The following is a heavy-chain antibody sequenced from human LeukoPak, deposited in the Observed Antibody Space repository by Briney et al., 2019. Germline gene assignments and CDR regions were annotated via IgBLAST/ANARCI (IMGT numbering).Heavy chain of an antibody. D-gene: IGHD2-15*01. V-gene: IGHV4-59*01. Sequence: PSETLSLTCTVSGDSMQSYYWTWIRQSPGKGLEWIGYIYYTGSTNYNPSLKSRVTISVDTSKNQFSLKLSSVTAADTAVYYCAKEREYCSSGSCHYDLDVWGQGTTVTVSS. CDR3: AKEREYCSSGSCHYDLDV. J-gene: IGHJ6*02. CDR1: GDSMQSYY. CDR2: IYYTGST.